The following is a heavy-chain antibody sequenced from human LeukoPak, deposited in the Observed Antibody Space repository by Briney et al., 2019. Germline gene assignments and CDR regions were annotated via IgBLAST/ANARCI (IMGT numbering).Heavy chain of an antibody. D-gene: IGHD2-8*02. V-gene: IGHV3-33*01. CDR1: GFTFSSYG. CDR3: ARDTGMDY. Sequence: GGSLRLSCAASGFTFSSYGMHWVRQAPGKGLEWVAAIWYDGTNKNYADSVKGRFTISRDNSKNTLYLQMNSLRAEDTAVYYCARDTGMDYWGQGTLVTVSS. J-gene: IGHJ4*02. CDR2: IWYDGTNK.